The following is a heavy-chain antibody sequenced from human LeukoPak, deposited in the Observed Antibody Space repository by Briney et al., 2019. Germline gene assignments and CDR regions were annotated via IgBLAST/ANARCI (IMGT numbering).Heavy chain of an antibody. J-gene: IGHJ4*02. CDR1: GYTFTSYA. D-gene: IGHD3-16*01. CDR2: INAGNGNT. CDR3: ARERYDYVWGRVFDY. Sequence: ASVKVSCKASGYTFTSYAMHWVRQAPGQGLEWMGWINAGNGNTKYSQKFQGRVTITRDTSASTAYMELSSLRSEDTAVYYCARERYDYVWGRVFDYWGQGTLVTVSS. V-gene: IGHV1-3*01.